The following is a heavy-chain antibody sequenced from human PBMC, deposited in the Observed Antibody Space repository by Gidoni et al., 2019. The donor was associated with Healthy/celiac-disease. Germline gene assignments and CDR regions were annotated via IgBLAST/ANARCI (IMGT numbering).Heavy chain of an antibody. CDR3: AKGGARGGGSESYYFDY. CDR2: ISYDGSNK. V-gene: IGHV3-30*18. CDR1: GFTFISYG. J-gene: IGHJ4*02. Sequence: QVQLVESGGGVVQPGRSLSLSCAASGFTFISYGMHWVRQAPGKGLEWVAVISYDGSNKYYADSVKGRFTISRDNSKNTLYLRMNSLRAEDTAVYYCAKGGARGGGSESYYFDYWGQGTLVTVSS. D-gene: IGHD2-15*01.